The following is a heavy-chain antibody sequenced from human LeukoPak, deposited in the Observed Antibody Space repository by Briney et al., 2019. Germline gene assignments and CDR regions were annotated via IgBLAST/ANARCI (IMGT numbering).Heavy chain of an antibody. V-gene: IGHV4-39*07. J-gene: IGHJ3*02. Sequence: PSETLSLTCTVSGGSISSSSYYWGWIRQPPGKGLEWIGSIYYSGGTYYNPSLKSRVTISVDTSKNQFSLKLSSVTAADTAVYYCARGRDYDFWSGYYDAFDIWGQETMVTVSS. D-gene: IGHD3-3*01. CDR3: ARGRDYDFWSGYYDAFDI. CDR2: IYYSGGT. CDR1: GGSISSSSYY.